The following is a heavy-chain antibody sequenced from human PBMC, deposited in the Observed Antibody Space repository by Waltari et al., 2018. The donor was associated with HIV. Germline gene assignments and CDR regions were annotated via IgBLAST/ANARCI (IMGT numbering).Heavy chain of an antibody. CDR1: GGSVGSSGFS. CDR2: IYYTGRP. CDR3: ARDRFCNGNGCSPSDAFDV. J-gene: IGHJ3*01. D-gene: IGHD2-15*01. V-gene: IGHV4-30-2*06. Sequence: QLRLQESGSGLLKPSQTLSLTCNVSGGSVGSSGFSWSWIRQSPGKGLEWIGYIYYTGRPYSNPSLKSRVNISLDRSKNQFSLRLSYVSAADTAVYYCARDRFCNGNGCSPSDAFDVWGQGRMVTVAS.